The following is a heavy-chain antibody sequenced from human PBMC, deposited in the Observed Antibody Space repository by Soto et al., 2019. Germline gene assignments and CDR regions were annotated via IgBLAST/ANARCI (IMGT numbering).Heavy chain of an antibody. V-gene: IGHV3-33*08. CDR2: IWYDGTKK. J-gene: IGHJ6*03. CDR3: ARDRDYCSGTTCSLTYYMDV. D-gene: IGHD6-19*01. CDR1: GFTFSSYA. Sequence: TGGSLRLSCAASGFTFSSYAMSWVRQAPGKGLEWVAVIWYDGTKKFYADSVRGRFAISRDNFKNILYLQMDSLRVDDTAVYYCARDRDYCSGTTCSLTYYMDVWGKGTSVTVSS.